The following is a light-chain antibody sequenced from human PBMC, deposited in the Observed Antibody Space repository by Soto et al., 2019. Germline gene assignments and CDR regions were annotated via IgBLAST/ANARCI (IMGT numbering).Light chain of an antibody. CDR1: SSDVGAYDY. Sequence: QSALTQPPSASGSPGQSVTISCTGTSSDVGAYDYVSWYQQHPGKAPKLIIYEVNKRPSGVPDRFSGSKSGNTASLTVSGLQAYDEADYYCSSYAGSNNVLFGGGTKLTVL. CDR3: SSYAGSNNVL. CDR2: EVN. V-gene: IGLV2-8*01. J-gene: IGLJ2*01.